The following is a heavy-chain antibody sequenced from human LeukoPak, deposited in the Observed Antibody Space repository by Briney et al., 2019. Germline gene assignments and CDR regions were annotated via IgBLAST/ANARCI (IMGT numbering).Heavy chain of an antibody. CDR1: GGTFISYA. D-gene: IGHD3-10*01. CDR2: IIPILGLA. J-gene: IGHJ4*02. CDR3: ARDLLVGGVIYDY. Sequence: ASVTVSLTATGGTFISYANSWVRQAPGKGLEWMGRIIPILGLANYAQKLQGRVTITADKSTSTAYMELSSLRSEDTAVYYCARDLLVGGVIYDYWGQGTLITVSS. V-gene: IGHV1-69*04.